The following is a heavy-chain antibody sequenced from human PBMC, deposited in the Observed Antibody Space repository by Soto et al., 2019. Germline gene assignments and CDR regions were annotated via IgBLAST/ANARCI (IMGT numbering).Heavy chain of an antibody. V-gene: IGHV3-23*01. CDR1: GFTFSSYA. CDR3: AKGPVWTTVTTFFNYYYGMDV. CDR2: ISGSGGST. Sequence: GSLRLSCAASGFTFSSYAMSWVRQAPGKGLEWVSAISGSGGSTYYADSVKGRFTISRDNSKNTLYLQMNSLRAEDTAVYYCAKGPVWTTVTTFFNYYYGMDVWGQGTTVTVSS. D-gene: IGHD4-17*01. J-gene: IGHJ6*02.